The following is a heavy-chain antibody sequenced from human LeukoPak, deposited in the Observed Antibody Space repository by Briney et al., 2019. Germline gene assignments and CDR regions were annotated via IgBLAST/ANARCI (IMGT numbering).Heavy chain of an antibody. D-gene: IGHD6-19*01. Sequence: GGSLRLSCAASGFTFSSYGMHWVRQAPGKGLEWVAVIWYDGSNKYYADSVKGRFTISRDNSKNTLYLQMNSLRAEDTAVYYCARPHLRWGYSSKDDAFDIWGQGTMVTVSS. CDR1: GFTFSSYG. V-gene: IGHV3-33*01. CDR3: ARPHLRWGYSSKDDAFDI. CDR2: IWYDGSNK. J-gene: IGHJ3*02.